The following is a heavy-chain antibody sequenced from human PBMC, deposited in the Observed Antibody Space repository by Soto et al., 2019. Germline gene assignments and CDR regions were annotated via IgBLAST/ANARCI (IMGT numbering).Heavy chain of an antibody. CDR3: ARRKVATRYYYGMDV. CDR2: IDPSDSYT. D-gene: IGHD5-12*01. J-gene: IGHJ6*02. V-gene: IGHV5-10-1*01. Sequence: GESLKISCKGSGYSFTRYWISWVRQMPGKGLEWMGRIDPSDSYTNYSPSFQGHVTISADKSISTAYLQWSSLKASDTAMYYCARRKVATRYYYGMDVWGQGTTVTVSS. CDR1: GYSFTRYW.